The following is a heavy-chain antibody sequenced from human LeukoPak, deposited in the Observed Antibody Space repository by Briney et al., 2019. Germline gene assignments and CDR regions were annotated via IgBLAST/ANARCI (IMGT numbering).Heavy chain of an antibody. CDR2: VYSSGII. CDR3: ARYGNDYNYIWGTIDY. Sequence: PSETLSLTCAVSGGSINSTTYYWGWIRQPPGKGLEWIGSVYSSGIIYHNPSLKSRVTISVDTSKNQFSLNLSSVTAADTAVYFCARYGNDYNYIWGTIDYWGQGALVTVSS. J-gene: IGHJ4*02. V-gene: IGHV4-39*07. D-gene: IGHD3-16*01. CDR1: GGSINSTTYY.